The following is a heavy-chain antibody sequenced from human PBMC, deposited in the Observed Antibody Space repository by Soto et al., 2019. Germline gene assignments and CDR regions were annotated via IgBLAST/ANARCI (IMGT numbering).Heavy chain of an antibody. V-gene: IGHV1-18*01. J-gene: IGHJ4*02. CDR2: ISAYNVNT. Sequence: QVQLVQSGAEVQKPGASLKVSCKASGYTFASYAISWMRQAPGQGLEWMGWISAYNVNTNYAQKLQGRVTMTTDTPTSTAYMELRSLRSDDTAVYYCARDPSPPDYWGRGTLVTVSS. CDR1: GYTFASYA. CDR3: ARDPSPPDY.